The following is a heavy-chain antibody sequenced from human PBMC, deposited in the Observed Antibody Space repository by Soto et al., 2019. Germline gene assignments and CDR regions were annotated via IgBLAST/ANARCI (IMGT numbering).Heavy chain of an antibody. Sequence: GGSLRLSCAASGFTVGSNYMSWVRQAPGKGLEWVSVIYSGGSTYYADSVKGRFTISRDNSKNTLYLQMNSLRAEDTAVYYCARDTATDYYYYYMDVWGKGTTVTVPS. CDR1: GFTVGSNY. CDR2: IYSGGST. J-gene: IGHJ6*03. V-gene: IGHV3-66*01. D-gene: IGHD2-15*01. CDR3: ARDTATDYYYYYMDV.